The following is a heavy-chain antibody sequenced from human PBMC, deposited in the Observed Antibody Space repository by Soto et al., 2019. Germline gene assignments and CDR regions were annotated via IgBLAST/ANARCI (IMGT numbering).Heavy chain of an antibody. CDR2: IWYDGSNK. J-gene: IGHJ4*02. Sequence: GGSLSLSCAASGFTFSGYAMSWVRQAPGKGLEWVAVIWYDGSNKYYADSVKGRFTISRDNSKNTLYLQMNSLRAEDTAVYYCARDPYYDSSGYYYNEYYFDYWGQGT. CDR1: GFTFSGYA. V-gene: IGHV3-33*08. CDR3: ARDPYYDSSGYYYNEYYFDY. D-gene: IGHD3-22*01.